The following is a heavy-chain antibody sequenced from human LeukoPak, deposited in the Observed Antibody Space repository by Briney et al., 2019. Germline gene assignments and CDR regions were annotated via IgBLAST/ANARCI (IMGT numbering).Heavy chain of an antibody. Sequence: GGSLRLSCAASGFTFSSYGMSWVRQAPGKGLEWVSAISGSGGSTYYADSVKGRFTISRDNPKNTLYLQMNSLRAEDTAVYYCAKVPSGSYYQVYYYYMDVWGKGTTVTVSS. V-gene: IGHV3-23*01. CDR3: AKVPSGSYYQVYYYYMDV. CDR1: GFTFSSYG. D-gene: IGHD1-26*01. J-gene: IGHJ6*03. CDR2: ISGSGGST.